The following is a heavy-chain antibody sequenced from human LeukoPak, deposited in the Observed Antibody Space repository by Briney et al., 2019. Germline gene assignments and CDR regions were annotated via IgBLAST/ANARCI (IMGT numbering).Heavy chain of an antibody. V-gene: IGHV3-7*03. Sequence: GGSLRLSCAASRFTFSTYWLTWVSQAPGKGLEWVASLNQDGSEKYYVDSVKGRFTISRDNAQKSLYLEMKSLSAKDTAVYYCARAVTSTEGYWGQGTLITVSS. CDR2: LNQDGSEK. J-gene: IGHJ4*02. CDR3: ARAVTSTEGY. CDR1: RFTFSTYW.